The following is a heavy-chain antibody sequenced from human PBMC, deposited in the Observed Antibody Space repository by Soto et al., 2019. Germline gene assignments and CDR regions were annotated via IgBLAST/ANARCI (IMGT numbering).Heavy chain of an antibody. CDR3: ARDRVRITMVRGTQFDP. D-gene: IGHD3-10*01. CDR2: IYWDDDK. Sequence: GSGPTLVNPTQTLTLTCTFSGLSLSTSGVGVGWIRQPPGKALEWLALIYWDDDKRYSPSLKSRLTITKDTSKNQVVLTMTNMDPVDTVTYYCARDRVRITMVRGTQFDPWGQGTLVTVSS. CDR1: GLSLSTSGVG. V-gene: IGHV2-5*02. J-gene: IGHJ5*02.